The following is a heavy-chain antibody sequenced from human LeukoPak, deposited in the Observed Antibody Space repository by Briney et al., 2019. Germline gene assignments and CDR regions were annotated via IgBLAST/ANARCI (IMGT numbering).Heavy chain of an antibody. CDR1: GFAFSRYA. D-gene: IGHD5-12*01. Sequence: GGSLRLSCAASGFAFSRYAMTWVRQAPGKGLEWVSAISGSGGSTYYADSVKGRFTISRDNSKNTLFLQMNSLRAEDTAVYYCTTRLRNHFDYWGQGTQVTVSS. CDR2: ISGSGGST. V-gene: IGHV3-23*01. CDR3: TTRLRNHFDY. J-gene: IGHJ4*02.